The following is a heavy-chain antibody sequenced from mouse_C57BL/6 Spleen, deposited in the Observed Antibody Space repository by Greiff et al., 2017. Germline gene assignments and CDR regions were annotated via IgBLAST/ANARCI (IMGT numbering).Heavy chain of an antibody. CDR3: ARGEGYDGYPYWYFDV. Sequence: QVQLQQPGAELVKPGASVKLSCKASGYTFTSYWMQWVKQRPGQGLEWIGEIDPSDSYTNYNQKFKGKATLTVDKSSSTAYMQLSSLTSEDSAVYYCARGEGYDGYPYWYFDVWGTGTTVTVSS. CDR1: GYTFTSYW. V-gene: IGHV1-50*01. D-gene: IGHD2-3*01. CDR2: IDPSDSYT. J-gene: IGHJ1*03.